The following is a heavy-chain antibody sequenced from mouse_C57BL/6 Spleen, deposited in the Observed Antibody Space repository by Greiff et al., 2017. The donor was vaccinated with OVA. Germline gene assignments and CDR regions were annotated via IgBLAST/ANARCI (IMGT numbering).Heavy chain of an antibody. CDR2: IYPGDGDT. CDR3: ARTTVVARYFDV. Sequence: QVQLQQSGAELVKPGASVKISCKASGYAFSSYWMNWVKQRPGKGLEWIGQIYPGDGDTNYNGKFKGKATLTADKSSSTAYMQLSSLTSEDSAVYFCARTTVVARYFDVWGTGTTVTVSS. J-gene: IGHJ1*03. CDR1: GYAFSSYW. D-gene: IGHD1-1*01. V-gene: IGHV1-80*01.